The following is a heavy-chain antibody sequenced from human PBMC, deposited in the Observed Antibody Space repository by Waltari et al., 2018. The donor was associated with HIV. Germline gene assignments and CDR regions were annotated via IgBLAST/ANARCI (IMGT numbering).Heavy chain of an antibody. Sequence: QVQLVQSGAEVKKPGASVKVSCKASGYTFTSYAMHWVRQAPGQRLEWMGWINAGNGNTKYSQKFQGRVTITRDTSASTAYMELSSLRSEDTAVYYCARARAPYYYYGMDVWGQGTTVTVSS. V-gene: IGHV1-3*01. J-gene: IGHJ6*02. CDR1: GYTFTSYA. CDR3: ARARAPYYYYGMDV. CDR2: INAGNGNT.